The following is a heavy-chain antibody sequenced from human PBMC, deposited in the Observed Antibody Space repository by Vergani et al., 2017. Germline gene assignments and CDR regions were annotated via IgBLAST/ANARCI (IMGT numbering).Heavy chain of an antibody. V-gene: IGHV3-9*01. CDR2: ISWDGGST. D-gene: IGHD3-22*01. J-gene: IGHJ1*01. Sequence: EVQLVESGGGLVQPGRSLRLSCAASGFTFDDYAMHWVRQAPGKGLEWVSLISWDGGSTYYADSVKGRFTISRDNSKNTLYLQMNSLRAEDTAVYYCAKDSGTMIVISAEYFQHWGQGTLVTVSS. CDR1: GFTFDDYA. CDR3: AKDSGTMIVISAEYFQH.